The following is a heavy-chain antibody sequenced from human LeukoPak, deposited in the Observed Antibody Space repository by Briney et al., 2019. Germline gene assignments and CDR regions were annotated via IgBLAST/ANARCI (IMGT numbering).Heavy chain of an antibody. CDR3: AREGSGSHSMYYYYYYMDV. Sequence: ASVKVSCKASGYTFTSYGISWVRQAPGQGLEWMGWISACNGNTNYAQKLQGRVTMTTDTSTSTAYMELRSLRSDDTAVYYCAREGSGSHSMYYYYYYMDVWGKGTTVTVSS. D-gene: IGHD1-26*01. CDR1: GYTFTSYG. J-gene: IGHJ6*03. V-gene: IGHV1-18*01. CDR2: ISACNGNT.